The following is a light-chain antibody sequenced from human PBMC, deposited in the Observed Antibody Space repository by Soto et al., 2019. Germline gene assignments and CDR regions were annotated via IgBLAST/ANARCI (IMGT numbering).Light chain of an antibody. CDR1: SSDFGGYNY. CDR2: EVT. J-gene: IGLJ2*01. CDR3: SSYVGSMV. V-gene: IGLV2-8*01. Sequence: ALTQPPSASGSPGQSVTISCTGTSSDFGGYNYVSWYQQHPGKAPKLVIYEVTKRPSGVPDRFSGSKSGNTASLTVSGLQAEDEADYYCSSYVGSMVFGGGTKLTVL.